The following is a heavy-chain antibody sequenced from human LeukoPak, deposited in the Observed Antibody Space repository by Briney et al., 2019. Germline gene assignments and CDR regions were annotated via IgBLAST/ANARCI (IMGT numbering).Heavy chain of an antibody. J-gene: IGHJ4*02. V-gene: IGHV5-51*01. Sequence: LGESLKISCKGSGYSFTSYWIGWVRQMPGKGLEWMGIIYPGDSDTRYSPSFQGQVTISADKSISTAYLQWSSLKASDTAMYYCARGDCSGGSCYREGLYYFDYWGQGTLVTVSP. D-gene: IGHD2-15*01. CDR3: ARGDCSGGSCYREGLYYFDY. CDR1: GYSFTSYW. CDR2: IYPGDSDT.